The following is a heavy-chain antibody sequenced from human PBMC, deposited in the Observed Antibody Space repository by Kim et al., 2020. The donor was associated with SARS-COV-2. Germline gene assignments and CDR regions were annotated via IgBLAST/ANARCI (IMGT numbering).Heavy chain of an antibody. J-gene: IGHJ6*02. CDR3: ARTRSSSASYYYGMDV. V-gene: IGHV1-69*01. CDR2: ILPIFGSA. Sequence: QARGQGLEWMGGILPIFGSALYAQKFQGSVTITADESTSTAYMELRSLRSHDTAVYYCARTRSSSASYYYGMDVWGQGTTVTVSS. D-gene: IGHD2-2*01.